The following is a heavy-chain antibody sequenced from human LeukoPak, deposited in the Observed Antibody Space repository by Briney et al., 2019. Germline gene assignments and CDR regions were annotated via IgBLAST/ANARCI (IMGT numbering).Heavy chain of an antibody. D-gene: IGHD3-22*01. CDR2: ISWNSGTI. Sequence: PGGSLRLSCAASGFTFSSYGMHWVRQVPGKGLEWVSGISWNSGTIGYADSVKGRFTISRDNAKNSLYLQMNSLRAEDMALYYCAKEHYYYDSTGPLDYWGQGTLVTVSS. J-gene: IGHJ4*02. CDR1: GFTFSSYG. V-gene: IGHV3-9*03. CDR3: AKEHYYYDSTGPLDY.